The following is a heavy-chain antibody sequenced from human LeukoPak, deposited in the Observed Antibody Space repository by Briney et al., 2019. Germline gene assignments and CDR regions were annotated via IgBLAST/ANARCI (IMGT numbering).Heavy chain of an antibody. J-gene: IGHJ3*02. D-gene: IGHD3-3*01. CDR3: ARPLRFLEWLMEKGIGWVHAFDI. CDR1: GYTFTGYY. CDR2: INPNSGGT. Sequence: ASVKVSCKASGYTFTGYYTHWVRQAPGQGLEWMGWINPNSGGTNYAQKFQGRVTMTRDTSISTAYMELSRLRSDDTAVYYCARPLRFLEWLMEKGIGWVHAFDIWGQGTMVTVSS. V-gene: IGHV1-2*02.